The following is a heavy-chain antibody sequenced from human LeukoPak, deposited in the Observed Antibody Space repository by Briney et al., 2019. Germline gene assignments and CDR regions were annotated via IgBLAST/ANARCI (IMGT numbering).Heavy chain of an antibody. CDR2: INPNSGGT. D-gene: IGHD3-16*02. V-gene: IGHV1-2*02. J-gene: IGHJ4*02. CDR3: ASASWDYVWGSYRSKDDY. Sequence: ASVKVSCKASGYTFTDYYMHWVRQAPGQGLEWMGWINPNSGGTNYAQKFQGRVAMTRDTSISTAYMELSRLRSDDTAVYYCASASWDYVWGSYRSKDDYWGQGTLVTVSS. CDR1: GYTFTDYY.